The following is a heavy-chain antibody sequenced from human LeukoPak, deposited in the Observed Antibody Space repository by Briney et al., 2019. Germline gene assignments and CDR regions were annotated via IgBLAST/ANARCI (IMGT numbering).Heavy chain of an antibody. CDR1: ELTFGNYF. Sequence: GGSLRLSRAASELTFGNYFMHWARQVPGRGRVWVSRINSDGTSTMYADSVKGRFTISRDNAKNTLYLQMNSLRDEDTAVYYCARRVDATRWFDPWGQGTLVTVSS. D-gene: IGHD2-15*01. CDR2: INSDGTST. V-gene: IGHV3-74*03. J-gene: IGHJ5*02. CDR3: ARRVDATRWFDP.